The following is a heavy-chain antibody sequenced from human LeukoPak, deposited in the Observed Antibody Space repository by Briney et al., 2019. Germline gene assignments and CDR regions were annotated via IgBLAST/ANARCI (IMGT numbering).Heavy chain of an antibody. CDR2: IYSGGTP. Sequence: PGGSLRLSCAVSGFTVSNNYMSWVRQAPGKGLGWVSVIYSGGTPYYADSVKGRFTISRDNSKNTLYLQMNSLRAEDTAVYYCARVGPTTFAFDFWGQGTMVTVSS. D-gene: IGHD1-7*01. CDR1: GFTVSNNY. V-gene: IGHV3-66*01. J-gene: IGHJ3*01. CDR3: ARVGPTTFAFDF.